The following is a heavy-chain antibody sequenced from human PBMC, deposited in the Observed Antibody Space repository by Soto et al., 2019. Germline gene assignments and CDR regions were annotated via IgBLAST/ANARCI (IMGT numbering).Heavy chain of an antibody. Sequence: PSQTLSLTCAMSGDSVSGNSASWNWIRHSPSRGLEWLGRTYFRAQWYNDFALSVKSRITITPDTSKNQFSLQLNSVTPEYTAVYYCAPNCGGKTRSLSAERYYFYVMDVWGQRTTVAVSS. CDR1: GDSVSGNSAS. D-gene: IGHD7-27*01. CDR2: TYFRAQWYN. J-gene: IGHJ6*02. V-gene: IGHV6-1*01. CDR3: APNCGGKTRSLSAERYYFYVMDV.